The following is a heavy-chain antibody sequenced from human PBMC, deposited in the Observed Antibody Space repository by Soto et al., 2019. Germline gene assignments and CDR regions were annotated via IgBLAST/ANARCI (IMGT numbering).Heavy chain of an antibody. J-gene: IGHJ5*02. Sequence: SETLSLTCTVSGGSISSYYWSWIRQPPGKGLEWIGYIYYSGSTNYNPSLKSRVTISVDTSKNQFSLKLSSVTAADTAVYYCARGITMVRGVIPFDPWGQGTLVTVSS. V-gene: IGHV4-59*01. D-gene: IGHD3-10*01. CDR1: GGSISSYY. CDR2: IYYSGST. CDR3: ARGITMVRGVIPFDP.